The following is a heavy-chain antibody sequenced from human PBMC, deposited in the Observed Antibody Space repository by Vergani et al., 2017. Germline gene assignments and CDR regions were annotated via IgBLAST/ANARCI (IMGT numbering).Heavy chain of an antibody. CDR2: ISSSGSTL. CDR3: ARDWSGDIVVVPAAVFDY. Sequence: QVQLVESGGGSVKPGGSLRLSCAASGFTFSDYYMSWIRQAPGKGLEWVSYISSSGSTLYYADSVKGRFTLSRDNAKNSLYLQMNSLRAEDTAVYYCARDWSGDIVVVPAAVFDYWGQGTLVTVSS. D-gene: IGHD2-2*01. CDR1: GFTFSDYY. J-gene: IGHJ4*02. V-gene: IGHV3-11*01.